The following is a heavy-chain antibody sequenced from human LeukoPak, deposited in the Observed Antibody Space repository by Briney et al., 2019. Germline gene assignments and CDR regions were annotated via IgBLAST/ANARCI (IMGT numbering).Heavy chain of an antibody. D-gene: IGHD3-10*01. Sequence: PGGSLRLSCAASGFTFSSYSMNWVRQAPGKGLEWVSSISSSSSYIYYADSVKGRFTISRDNAKNSLYLQMNSLRAEDTAVYYCARDASLLWFGELSQEYFDYWGQGTLVTVSS. J-gene: IGHJ4*02. CDR2: ISSSSSYI. CDR1: GFTFSSYS. V-gene: IGHV3-21*01. CDR3: ARDASLLWFGELSQEYFDY.